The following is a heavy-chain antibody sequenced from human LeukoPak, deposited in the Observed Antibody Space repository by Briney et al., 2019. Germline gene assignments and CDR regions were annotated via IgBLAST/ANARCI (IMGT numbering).Heavy chain of an antibody. CDR1: GGSISSYY. V-gene: IGHV4-59*01. CDR3: ARMYSSSPYYFDY. CDR2: IYYSGST. Sequence: SETLSLTCTVSGGSISSYYWSWIRQPPGKGLKYIGYIYYSGSTNYNPSLQSRVTISVDTSKNQFSLKLSSVTTADTAVYYCARMYSSSPYYFDYWGQGTLVTVSS. J-gene: IGHJ4*02. D-gene: IGHD6-6*01.